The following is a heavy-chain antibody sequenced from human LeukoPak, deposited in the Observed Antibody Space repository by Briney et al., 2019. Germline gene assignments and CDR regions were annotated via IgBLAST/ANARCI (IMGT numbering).Heavy chain of an antibody. V-gene: IGHV3-53*01. CDR2: IYSGGST. CDR1: GFTVSSNY. J-gene: IGHJ4*02. D-gene: IGHD3-10*01. CDR3: ARMTKYYYGSGSRGDYFDY. Sequence: GGSLRLSCAASGFTVSSNYMSWVRQAPGKGLEWVSLIYSGGSTYYADSVKGRFTISRDNSKNTLYLQMNSLRAEDTAVCYCARMTKYYYGSGSRGDYFDYWGQGTLVTVSS.